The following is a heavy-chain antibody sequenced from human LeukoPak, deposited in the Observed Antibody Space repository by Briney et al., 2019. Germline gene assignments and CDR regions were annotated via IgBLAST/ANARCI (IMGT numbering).Heavy chain of an antibody. Sequence: PGGSLTLSCAASGFTFSSYWMSWVRQAPGEGLEWVANIKQGGSEKYSVDSVKARFHISRDNAKNSLDLQMNSLRAEDTAVYYCARDVLGYCSSTSCYRQPTYNWFDPWGQGTLVTVSS. J-gene: IGHJ5*02. CDR1: GFTFSSYW. V-gene: IGHV3-7*01. CDR3: ARDVLGYCSSTSCYRQPTYNWFDP. D-gene: IGHD2-2*01. CDR2: IKQGGSEK.